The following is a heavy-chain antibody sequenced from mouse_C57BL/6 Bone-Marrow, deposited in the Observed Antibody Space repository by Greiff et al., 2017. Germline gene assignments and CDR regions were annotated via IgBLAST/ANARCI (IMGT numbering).Heavy chain of an antibody. CDR2: IWRGGST. D-gene: IGHD2-3*01. V-gene: IGHV2-5*01. CDR1: GFSLTSYG. Sequence: QLQQSGPGLVQPSQSLSITCTVSGFSLTSYGVHWVRQSPGKGLEWLGVIWRGGSTDYNAAFMSRLSITKDNSKSQVFFKMNSLQADDTAIYYCAKIYDGYSAGFAYWGQGTLVTVSA. CDR3: AKIYDGYSAGFAY. J-gene: IGHJ3*01.